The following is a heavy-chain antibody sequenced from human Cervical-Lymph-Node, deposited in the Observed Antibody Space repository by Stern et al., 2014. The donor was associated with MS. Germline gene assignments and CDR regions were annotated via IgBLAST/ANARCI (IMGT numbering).Heavy chain of an antibody. Sequence: VQLEESGPGLVKPSETLSLTCTVSGGSISSYYWSWIRQPPGKGLEWIGYIYYSGSTNYNPSLKSRVTISVDTSKNQFSLKLSSVTAADTAVYYCAWGYSSSWFGDWFDPWGQGTLVTVSS. D-gene: IGHD6-13*01. CDR2: IYYSGST. J-gene: IGHJ5*02. V-gene: IGHV4-59*01. CDR3: AWGYSSSWFGDWFDP. CDR1: GGSISSYY.